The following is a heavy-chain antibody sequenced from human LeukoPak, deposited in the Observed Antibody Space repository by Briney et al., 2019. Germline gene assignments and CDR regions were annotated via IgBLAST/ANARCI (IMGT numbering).Heavy chain of an antibody. Sequence: PSGTLSLTCAVSGGSFSGYYWSWIRQSPGEGLEWIGETYHSVSTNYNPSLKSRVTISVDTSKNQLSLRLSSVTAAETAVYYCASYGYYDNSGYKYWGQGTLVTVSS. CDR2: TYHSVST. V-gene: IGHV4-34*01. D-gene: IGHD3-22*01. CDR1: GGSFSGYY. CDR3: ASYGYYDNSGYKY. J-gene: IGHJ4*02.